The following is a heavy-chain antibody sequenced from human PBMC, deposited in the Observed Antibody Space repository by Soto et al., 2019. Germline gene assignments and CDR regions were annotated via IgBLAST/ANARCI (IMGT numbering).Heavy chain of an antibody. CDR1: GYTFTSYY. V-gene: IGHV1-46*01. D-gene: IGHD2-21*02. Sequence: ASVKVSCKASGYTFTSYYMHWVRQAPGQGLEWMGIINPSGGSTSYAQKFQGRVTMTRDTSTSTVYMELSSLRPEDTAVYYCARCIVVVTALDYWGQGTLVTVSS. CDR2: INPSGGST. J-gene: IGHJ4*02. CDR3: ARCIVVVTALDY.